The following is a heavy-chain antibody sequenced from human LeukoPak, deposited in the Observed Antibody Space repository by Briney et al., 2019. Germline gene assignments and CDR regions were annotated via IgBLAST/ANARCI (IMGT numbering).Heavy chain of an antibody. V-gene: IGHV4-59*01. J-gene: IGHJ4*02. CDR1: GGSISSYY. Sequence: SETLSLTCTVSGGSISSYYWSWIRQPPGKGLEWIGNIYYSGSTNYNPSLKSRVTISVDTSKNQFSLKLSSVTAADTAVYYCTRENYFDYWGQGTLVTVSS. CDR2: IYYSGST. CDR3: TRENYFDY.